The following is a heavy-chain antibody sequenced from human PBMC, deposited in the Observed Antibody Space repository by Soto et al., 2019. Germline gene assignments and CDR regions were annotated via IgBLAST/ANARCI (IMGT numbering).Heavy chain of an antibody. CDR2: IIPIFGTA. Sequence: ASVKVSCKASGGTFSSYAISWVRQAPGQGLEWMGGIIPIFGTANYAQKFQGRVTITADESPSTANMELSNLRSEDTAVYYCARIGSSVGSYYNVRYYFDHWGQGTLVTVSS. D-gene: IGHD3-10*01. V-gene: IGHV1-69*13. CDR3: ARIGSSVGSYYNVRYYFDH. J-gene: IGHJ4*02. CDR1: GGTFSSYA.